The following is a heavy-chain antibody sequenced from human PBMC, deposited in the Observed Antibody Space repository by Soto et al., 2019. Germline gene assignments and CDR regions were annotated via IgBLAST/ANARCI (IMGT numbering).Heavy chain of an antibody. D-gene: IGHD3-10*01. V-gene: IGHV1-8*01. CDR3: ARGDKGWFSSPDTY. CDR2: VNPNSGNT. Sequence: GASVKVSCKASGYTFTSYDINWVRQATGQGLEWMGWVNPNSGNTGYAQKFQGRVTMTRNTSISTAYMELSSLRSEDTAVYYCARGDKGWFSSPDTYWGQGTLVTVSS. J-gene: IGHJ4*02. CDR1: GYTFTSYD.